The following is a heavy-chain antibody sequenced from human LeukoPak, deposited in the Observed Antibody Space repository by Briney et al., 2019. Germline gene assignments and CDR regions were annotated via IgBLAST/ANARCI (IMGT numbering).Heavy chain of an antibody. CDR3: ARDHYDSSGYYPDY. Sequence: SVKVSCKASGGTFSSYAISWVRQAPGQGLEWMGRIIPILGIANYAQKFQGRVTITADKSTSTAYMELSSLRSEDTAVYYCARDHYDSSGYYPDYWGQGTLVTISS. D-gene: IGHD3-22*01. J-gene: IGHJ4*02. CDR1: GGTFSSYA. CDR2: IIPILGIA. V-gene: IGHV1-69*04.